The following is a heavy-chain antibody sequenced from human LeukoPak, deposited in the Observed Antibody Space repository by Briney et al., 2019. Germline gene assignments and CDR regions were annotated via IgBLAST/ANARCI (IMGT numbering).Heavy chain of an antibody. V-gene: IGHV4-59*01. Sequence: SETLSLTCTVSGASISRYYWSWIRQPPGKGLEWIGYIYYTGNTTYGPSLKSRVTISLDTSKGQFSLKLTSLTAADTAVYYCARGGINWSDPWGQGTLVTVSS. CDR2: IYYTGNT. CDR1: GASISRYY. J-gene: IGHJ5*02. CDR3: ARGGINWSDP.